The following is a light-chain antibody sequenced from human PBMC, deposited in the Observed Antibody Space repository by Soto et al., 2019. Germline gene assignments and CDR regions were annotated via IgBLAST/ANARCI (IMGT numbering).Light chain of an antibody. CDR2: GVS. CDR3: QHYGSSRWT. CDR1: QSVSSSY. V-gene: IGKV3-20*01. Sequence: EIVLTQSPGTLSLSPGGRATLSCRASQSVSSSYLAWYQQKPGQAPRLLIYGVSSRATGIPDRFSGSGSGTDFTLTISRLDPEDFAVYYCQHYGSSRWTFGQGTKV. J-gene: IGKJ1*01.